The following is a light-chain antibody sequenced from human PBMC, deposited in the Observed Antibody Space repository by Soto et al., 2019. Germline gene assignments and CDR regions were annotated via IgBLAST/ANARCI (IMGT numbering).Light chain of an antibody. CDR3: QQRSNWPIT. CDR2: DAS. Sequence: IVLTQSPGPLSLSPGDRATLSCRASQSVSSSYLAWYQQKPGQAPRLLIYDASNRATGIPARFSGSGSGTDFTLTISSLEPEDFAVYYCQQRSNWPITFGQGTRLEIK. J-gene: IGKJ5*01. CDR1: QSVSSSY. V-gene: IGKV3D-20*02.